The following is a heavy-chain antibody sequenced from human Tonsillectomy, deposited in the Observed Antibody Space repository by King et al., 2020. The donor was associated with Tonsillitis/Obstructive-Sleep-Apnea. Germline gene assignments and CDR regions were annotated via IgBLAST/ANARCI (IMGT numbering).Heavy chain of an antibody. CDR1: GYTFTSYG. J-gene: IGHJ4*02. V-gene: IGHV1-18*01. CDR2: ISAHNGHT. CDR3: ARDSMSHYYGSRDYYTFNY. Sequence: VQLVESGAEVKKPGASVKVSCKASGYTFTSYGISWVRQAPGQGLEWMAWISAHNGHTNYAQKLQGRVTMTTDTSTNTAYMELRSLRSDDTAVYYCARDSMSHYYGSRDYYTFNYWGQGTLVTVSS. D-gene: IGHD3-22*01.